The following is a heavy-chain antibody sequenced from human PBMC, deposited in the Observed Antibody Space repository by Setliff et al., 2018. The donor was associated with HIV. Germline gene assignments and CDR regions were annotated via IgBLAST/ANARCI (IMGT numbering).Heavy chain of an antibody. CDR2: IHYGGGT. CDR3: ARAVIRREDRGMWTKLWSAPNHMDV. Sequence: SETLSLTCSISGGSISNYYWVWIRQSPGKGLEWIGHIHYGGGTSYNPSLESRVSISRGTSKNQFSLNLRDVTAGDTALYYCARAVIRREDRGMWTKLWSAPNHMDVWGKGITVTVSS. J-gene: IGHJ6*03. V-gene: IGHV4-59*01. D-gene: IGHD3-10*01. CDR1: GGSISNYY.